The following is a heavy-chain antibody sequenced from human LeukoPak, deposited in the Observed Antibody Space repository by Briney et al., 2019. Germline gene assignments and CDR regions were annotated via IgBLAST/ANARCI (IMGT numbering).Heavy chain of an antibody. D-gene: IGHD1-26*01. CDR1: GYSISTGYF. V-gene: IGHV4-38-2*02. J-gene: IGHJ5*02. CDR2: IYHSGTT. Sequence: SETLSLTCTVSGYSISTGYFWGWIRQTPGKGLEWIGSIYHSGTTYYNPSLKSRVTISVDTSENQFSLRLNSVTAADTAVYYCARDGSYYRDWFDPWGQGTLVTVS. CDR3: ARDGSYYRDWFDP.